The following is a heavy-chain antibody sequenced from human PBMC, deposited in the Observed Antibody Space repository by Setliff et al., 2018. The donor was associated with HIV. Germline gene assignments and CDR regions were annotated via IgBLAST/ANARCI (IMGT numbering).Heavy chain of an antibody. CDR2: IYYSGST. CDR3: ARDRYAGEIDY. V-gene: IGHV4-39*07. CDR1: GDSFNFNYYY. J-gene: IGHJ4*02. D-gene: IGHD3-10*01. Sequence: SETLSLTCTVSGDSFNFNYYYWVWIRQPPGKGLEWIGSIYYSGSTYYNPSPKSRVTLSIDTSKNQFSLKLSSVTAADTAVYYCARDRYAGEIDYWGQGTLVTVSS.